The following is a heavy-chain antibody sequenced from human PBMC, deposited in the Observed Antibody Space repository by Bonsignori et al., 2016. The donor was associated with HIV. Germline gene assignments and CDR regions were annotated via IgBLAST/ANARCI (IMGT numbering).Heavy chain of an antibody. Sequence: SETLSLTCTVSGGSISSGSYYWSWIRQPAGKGLEWIGRIYTSGSTNYNPSLKSRVTISVDTSKNQFSLKLSSVTAADTAVYYCARDLSIHCSSTSCYFVDYWGQGTLVTVSS. CDR2: IYTSGST. CDR1: GGSISSGSYY. CDR3: ARDLSIHCSSTSCYFVDY. J-gene: IGHJ4*02. V-gene: IGHV4-61*02. D-gene: IGHD2-2*01.